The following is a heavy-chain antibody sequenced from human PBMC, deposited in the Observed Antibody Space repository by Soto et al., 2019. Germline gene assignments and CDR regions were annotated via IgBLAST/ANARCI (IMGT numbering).Heavy chain of an antibody. CDR2: IMPIFRAP. CDR3: ASWLKGPDIGNYYYGMDV. CDR1: GGAFSDYA. D-gene: IGHD2-15*01. J-gene: IGHJ6*02. V-gene: IGHV1-69*12. Sequence: QVQLLQSGAEVKKPGSSVKVSCKASGGAFSDYAFSWVRQAPGQGLEWLGGIMPIFRAPDYAKKFPGRVTITANEFTRTAYMEMNSLRSEDTAVYYCASWLKGPDIGNYYYGMDVWGQGTTVTVS.